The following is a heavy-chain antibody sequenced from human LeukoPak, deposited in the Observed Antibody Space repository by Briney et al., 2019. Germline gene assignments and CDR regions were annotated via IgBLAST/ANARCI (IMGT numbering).Heavy chain of an antibody. CDR1: GFTFSNYW. D-gene: IGHD4-23*01. CDR3: ARDRW. V-gene: IGHV3-7*01. J-gene: IGHJ4*02. Sequence: GGSLRLSCAASGFTFSNYWMSWVRQAPGKGLEWVANIKEDRSEKYYVDSVKGRFTISRDNAKNSLYLQMNSLRAEDTAVYYCARDRWWGQGTLVTVSS. CDR2: IKEDRSEK.